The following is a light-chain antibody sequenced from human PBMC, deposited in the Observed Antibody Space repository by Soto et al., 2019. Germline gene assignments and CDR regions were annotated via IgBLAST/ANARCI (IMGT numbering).Light chain of an antibody. CDR1: SSDVGDYDF. CDR2: EVV. Sequence: QSVLTQPPSASGSPGQSVTISCTGTSSDVGDYDFVSWYQHHPGKAPRLIIYEVVQRPSGVPDRFSGSKSGNTASLTVSGLQAADEADYFCKSYAGSNTYVFGSGTKV. J-gene: IGLJ1*01. V-gene: IGLV2-8*01. CDR3: KSYAGSNTYV.